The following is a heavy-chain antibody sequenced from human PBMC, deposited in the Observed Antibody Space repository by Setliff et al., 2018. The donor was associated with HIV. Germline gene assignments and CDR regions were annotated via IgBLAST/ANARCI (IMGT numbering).Heavy chain of an antibody. CDR1: GGSINSGSYY. V-gene: IGHV4-61*10. Sequence: SETLSLTCTVSGGSINSGSYYWNWIRQPAGKGLEWIGHIYYSGSSKNTPSLKSRVTISVDTPKNEFSLKLSSMTAADTAVYYCARGIAVAGPYFDYWGQGTLVTVSS. CDR2: IYYSGSS. CDR3: ARGIAVAGPYFDY. J-gene: IGHJ4*02. D-gene: IGHD6-19*01.